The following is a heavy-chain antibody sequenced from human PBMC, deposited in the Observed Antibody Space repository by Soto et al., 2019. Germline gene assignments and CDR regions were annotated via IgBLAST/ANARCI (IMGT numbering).Heavy chain of an antibody. Sequence: GGSLRLSCAASGFTFSSYGMHWVRQAPGKGLEWVAVISYDGSNKYYADSVEGRFTISRDNSKNTLYLQMNSLRAEDTAVYYCAKDTYYYDSSGYYRDYWGQGTLVTVSS. D-gene: IGHD3-22*01. CDR1: GFTFSSYG. J-gene: IGHJ4*02. V-gene: IGHV3-30*18. CDR2: ISYDGSNK. CDR3: AKDTYYYDSSGYYRDY.